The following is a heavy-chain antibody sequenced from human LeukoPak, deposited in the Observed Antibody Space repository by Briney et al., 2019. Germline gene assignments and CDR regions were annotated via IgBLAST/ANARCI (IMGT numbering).Heavy chain of an antibody. CDR1: GFTFSSYW. V-gene: IGHV3-7*01. CDR2: IKQDGSEK. CDR3: ARVSRYYYYGMDV. Sequence: GGSLRLSCAASGFTFSSYWMSWVRQAPGKGLEWVANIKQDGSEKYYVDSVKGRFTISRDNAKNSLYLQMNSLRAEDTAVYYCARVSRYYYYGMDVWGQGNTVTVSS. J-gene: IGHJ6*02. D-gene: IGHD2-2*01.